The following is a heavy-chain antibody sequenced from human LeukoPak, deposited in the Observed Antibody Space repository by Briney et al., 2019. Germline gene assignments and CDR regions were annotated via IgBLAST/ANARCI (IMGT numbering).Heavy chain of an antibody. Sequence: GGSLRLSCAASGSTFSRYSLSWVRQAPGKGLEWVSYISTNSYTIYYVNSVKGRFTISRDNAKKSLYLQMNSLRAEETAVYYCAIRDSRGYFDGLDIWGQGTLVTVSS. D-gene: IGHD3-22*01. CDR2: ISTNSYTI. CDR1: GSTFSRYS. V-gene: IGHV3-48*01. J-gene: IGHJ3*02. CDR3: AIRDSRGYFDGLDI.